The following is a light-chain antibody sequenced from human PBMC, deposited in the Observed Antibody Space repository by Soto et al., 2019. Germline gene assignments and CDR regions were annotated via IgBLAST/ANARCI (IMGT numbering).Light chain of an antibody. CDR1: QSISTY. CDR2: DAS. CDR3: QQRSNWIT. J-gene: IGKJ4*01. V-gene: IGKV3-11*01. Sequence: EIVLTQSPATLSLFPGERATLSCRASQSISTYLAWYQQRSGQAPRLLIFDASSRATGIPARFSGSGSGTDFTLTISSLEPGDFAVYYCQQRSNWITFGGGTKVDIK.